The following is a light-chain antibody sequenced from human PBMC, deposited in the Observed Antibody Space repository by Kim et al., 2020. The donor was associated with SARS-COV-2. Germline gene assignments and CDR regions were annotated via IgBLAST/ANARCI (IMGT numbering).Light chain of an antibody. CDR1: SSNIGANYD. Sequence: QRVTISCTGSSSNIGANYDVHWYQHFPGTAPKLLIYGNSNRPSGVPDRFSGSRSGTSASLAITGLQAEDEADYYCQSYDSTLSGYVFGTGTKVTVL. V-gene: IGLV1-40*01. J-gene: IGLJ1*01. CDR2: GNS. CDR3: QSYDSTLSGYV.